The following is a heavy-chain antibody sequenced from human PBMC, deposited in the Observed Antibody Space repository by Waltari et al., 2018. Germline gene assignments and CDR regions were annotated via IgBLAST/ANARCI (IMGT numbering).Heavy chain of an antibody. CDR2: IIPIFGTD. J-gene: IGHJ6*02. Sequence: QVQLVQSGAEVKKPGSSVKVSCKASGGTFSSYAISWVRQAPGQGLEWMGGIIPIFGTDNYAQKFQGRVTITADESTSTAYMELSSLRSEDTAVYYCARNVDIVATSGMDYYGMDVWGQGTTVTVSS. CDR3: ARNVDIVATSGMDYYGMDV. D-gene: IGHD5-12*01. V-gene: IGHV1-69*01. CDR1: GGTFSSYA.